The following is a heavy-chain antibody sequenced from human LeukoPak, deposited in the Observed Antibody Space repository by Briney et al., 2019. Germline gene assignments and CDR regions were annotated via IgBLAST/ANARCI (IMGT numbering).Heavy chain of an antibody. V-gene: IGHV4-39*01. CDR1: GGPISSSSYY. CDR3: ARHFVVVPAAIGWFDP. Sequence: SETLSLTCTVSGGPISSSSYYWGWIRQPPGKGREWIGSIYYSGSTYYNPSLKSRVTISVGTSKNQFSLKLSSVTAADTAVYYCARHFVVVPAAIGWFDPWGQGTLVTVSS. CDR2: IYYSGST. D-gene: IGHD2-2*02. J-gene: IGHJ5*02.